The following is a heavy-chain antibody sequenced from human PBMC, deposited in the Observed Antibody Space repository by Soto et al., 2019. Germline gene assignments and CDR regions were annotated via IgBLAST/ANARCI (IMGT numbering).Heavy chain of an antibody. CDR3: ARYSGYGGLRVDP. J-gene: IGHJ5*02. Sequence: QEQLQESGPGLVKPSQTLSLTCTVSGGSVSSGDYYWSWIRQPPGNGMEWIGYTHYRGSTYYNPSHKSRVTISVYTSTTQFSRKRRSMTAAETAVYYSARYSGYGGLRVDPWGQATRVNVSP. CDR1: GGSVSSGDYY. D-gene: IGHD5-12*01. V-gene: IGHV4-30-4*01. CDR2: THYRGST.